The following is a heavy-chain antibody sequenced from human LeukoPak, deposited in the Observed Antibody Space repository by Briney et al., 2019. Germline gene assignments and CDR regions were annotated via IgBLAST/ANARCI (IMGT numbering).Heavy chain of an antibody. Sequence: GESLKISGKGSRYSFTTSWIGGVRQMPGKGLEWMGIIYPADSDTTYSPSFQGQVTISADKSISTAYLQWSSLKASDTAMYYCARSLVDEYYFDYWGQGTLVAVSS. CDR1: RYSFTTSW. J-gene: IGHJ4*02. V-gene: IGHV5-51*01. CDR3: ARSLVDEYYFDY. CDR2: IYPADSDT. D-gene: IGHD1-26*01.